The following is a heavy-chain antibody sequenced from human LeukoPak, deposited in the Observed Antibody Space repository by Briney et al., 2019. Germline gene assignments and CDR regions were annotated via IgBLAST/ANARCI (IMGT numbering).Heavy chain of an antibody. J-gene: IGHJ4*02. D-gene: IGHD3-10*01. Sequence: GGSLRLSCAASGFTFSSYAMHWVRQAPGKGLEYVSAISSNGGSTYYANSVKGRFTISRDNSKNTLYLQTGSLRAEDMAVYYCATMVRGVSDYWGQGTLVTVSS. CDR1: GFTFSSYA. V-gene: IGHV3-64*01. CDR3: ATMVRGVSDY. CDR2: ISSNGGST.